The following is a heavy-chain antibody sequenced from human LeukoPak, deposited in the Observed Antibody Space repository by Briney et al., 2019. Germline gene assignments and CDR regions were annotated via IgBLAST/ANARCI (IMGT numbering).Heavy chain of an antibody. D-gene: IGHD5-18*01. CDR2: IYYSGST. CDR1: GGSFSGYY. CDR3: ARDYQGGYGDKTVDY. V-gene: IGHV4-34*01. J-gene: IGHJ4*02. Sequence: SETLSLTCAVYGGSFSGYYWSWIRQPPGKGLEWIGSIYYSGSTYYNPSLKSRVTISVDTSKNQFSLKLSSVTAADTAVYYCARDYQGGYGDKTVDYWGQGTLVTVSS.